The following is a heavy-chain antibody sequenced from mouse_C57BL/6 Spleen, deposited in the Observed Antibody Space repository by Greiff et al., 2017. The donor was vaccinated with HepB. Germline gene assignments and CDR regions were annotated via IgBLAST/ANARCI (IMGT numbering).Heavy chain of an antibody. D-gene: IGHD3-2*02. J-gene: IGHJ2*01. CDR2: IYPGDGDT. V-gene: IGHV1-80*01. Sequence: VQLQQSGAELVKPGASVKISCKASGYAFSSYWMNWVKQRPGKGLEWIGQIYPGDGDTNYNGKFKGKATLTADKSSSTAYMQLSSLSSEDSAVYFCARTGQDSSGYAYYFDYWGQVTTLTVSS. CDR1: GYAFSSYW. CDR3: ARTGQDSSGYAYYFDY.